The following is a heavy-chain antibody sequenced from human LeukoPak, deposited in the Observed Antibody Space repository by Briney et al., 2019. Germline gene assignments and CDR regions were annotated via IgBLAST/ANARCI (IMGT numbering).Heavy chain of an antibody. Sequence: GGSLRLSCAASGFTFSSYAVSWVRQAPGKGLEWVSAISGSGGSTYYADSVKGRFTISRDNSKNTLDLQMNSLRAEDTAVYYCARDRLYDHDAFDIWGQGTMVTVSS. CDR2: ISGSGGST. CDR1: GFTFSSYA. CDR3: ARDRLYDHDAFDI. V-gene: IGHV3-23*01. J-gene: IGHJ3*02. D-gene: IGHD2-15*01.